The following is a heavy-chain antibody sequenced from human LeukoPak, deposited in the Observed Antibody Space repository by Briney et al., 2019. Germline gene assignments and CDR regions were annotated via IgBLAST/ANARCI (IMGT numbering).Heavy chain of an antibody. D-gene: IGHD1-7*01. CDR3: ARFPRITGTTSDGFDI. CDR1: GGSISSGSYS. Sequence: TLSLTCAVSGGSISSGSYSWSWIRQPPGKGLEWIGYIYHSGSTYYNPSLKSRVTISVDRSKNQFSLKLTSVTAADTAVYYCARFPRITGTTSDGFDIWGQGTMVTVSS. CDR2: IYHSGST. V-gene: IGHV4-30-2*01. J-gene: IGHJ3*02.